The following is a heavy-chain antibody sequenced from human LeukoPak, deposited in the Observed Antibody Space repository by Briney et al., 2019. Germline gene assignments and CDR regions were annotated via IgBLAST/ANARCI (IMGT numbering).Heavy chain of an antibody. CDR2: IYHSGNS. Sequence: SETLSLTCTVSDYSISSGYYWGWIRQPPGKGLEWIGSIYHSGNSYYNPSLKSRATISVDTSKNHFSLRLRSVTAADTAVYYCARQTGSGLFSLPGGQGTLVTVSS. D-gene: IGHD3-10*01. V-gene: IGHV4-38-2*02. CDR3: ARQTGSGLFSLP. J-gene: IGHJ4*02. CDR1: DYSISSGYY.